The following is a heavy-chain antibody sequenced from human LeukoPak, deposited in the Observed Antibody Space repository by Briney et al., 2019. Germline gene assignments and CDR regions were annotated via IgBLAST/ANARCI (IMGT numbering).Heavy chain of an antibody. J-gene: IGHJ3*02. V-gene: IGHV4-59*01. CDR1: GDSISSYY. CDR2: IYYSGST. D-gene: IGHD4-17*01. Sequence: PSETLSLTCTVSGDSISSYYWSWIRQPPGKGLEWIGYIYYSGSTNYNPSLKSRVTISVDTSKNQFSLKLSSVTAADTAVYSCAREPTVTNAFDIWGQGTMVTVSS. CDR3: AREPTVTNAFDI.